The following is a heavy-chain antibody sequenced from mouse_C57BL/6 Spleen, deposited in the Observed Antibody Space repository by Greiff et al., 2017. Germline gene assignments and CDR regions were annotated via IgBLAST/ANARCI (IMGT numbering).Heavy chain of an antibody. D-gene: IGHD1-1*01. J-gene: IGHJ2*01. CDR2: INPGSGGT. CDR1: GYAFTNYL. CDR3: ARQAVVEDYFDY. Sequence: QVQLQQSGAELVRPGTSVKVSCKASGYAFTNYLIEWVKQRPGQGLEWIGVINPGSGGTNYNEKFKGKATLTADKSSSTAYMQLSSLTSEDSAVXFCARQAVVEDYFDYWGQGTTLTVSS. V-gene: IGHV1-54*01.